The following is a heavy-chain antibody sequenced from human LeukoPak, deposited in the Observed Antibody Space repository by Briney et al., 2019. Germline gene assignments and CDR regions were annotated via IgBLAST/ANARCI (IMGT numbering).Heavy chain of an antibody. CDR2: IHIYRGNT. J-gene: IGHJ4*02. CDR3: ASGYPTKYYFDS. V-gene: IGHV1-18*04. D-gene: IGHD5-12*01. Sequence: ASVKVSCKASGYSSTNYGISWVRQAPGQGLEWMGWIHIYRGNTNYAQKFQGRVTMTTDTSTSTVYMEVRGLRSDDTAMYYCASGYPTKYYFDSWGQGTLVTVSS. CDR1: GYSSTNYG.